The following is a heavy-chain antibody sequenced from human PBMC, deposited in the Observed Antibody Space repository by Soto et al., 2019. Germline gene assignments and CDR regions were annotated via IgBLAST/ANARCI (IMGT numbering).Heavy chain of an antibody. CDR1: GRSVGSGGYS. V-gene: IGHV4-31*03. Sequence: SETLSLTCTVSGRSVGSGGYSSSWLRQHPGKGLEWIGYIYYSGSTDYNPSLKSRVTISVDTSKNQFSLKLSSVTAADTAVYYCARVCGGDCHYGMDVWGQGTTVTVSS. CDR3: ARVCGGDCHYGMDV. CDR2: IYYSGST. J-gene: IGHJ6*02. D-gene: IGHD2-21*02.